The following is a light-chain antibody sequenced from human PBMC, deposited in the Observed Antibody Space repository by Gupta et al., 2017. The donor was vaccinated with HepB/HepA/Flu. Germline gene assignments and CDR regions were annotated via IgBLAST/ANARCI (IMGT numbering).Light chain of an antibody. CDR1: QSVTSNY. CDR2: GAS. V-gene: IGKV3-20*01. CDR3: QQDGTSPRT. J-gene: IGKJ1*01. Sequence: EIVLTQSPGTLSLSPGERATLSCRASQSVTSNYLAWYQQKPGQAPRLLIYGASSRAAGIPDRFSGSESGTDFTLTISRLEPEDFAVYYCQQDGTSPRTFGQGTKVEIK.